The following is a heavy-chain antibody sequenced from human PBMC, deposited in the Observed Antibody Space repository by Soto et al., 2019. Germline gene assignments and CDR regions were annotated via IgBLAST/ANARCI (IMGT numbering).Heavy chain of an antibody. CDR2: ISGSGGST. CDR3: AKDLNVQLWPYYYYGMDV. CDR1: GFTFSSYA. Sequence: GGSLRLSCAASGFTFSSYAMSWVRQAPGKGLEWVSAISGSGGSTYYADSVKGRFTISRDNSKNTLYLQMNSLRAEDTAVYYCAKDLNVQLWPYYYYGMDVWGQGTTVTVSS. J-gene: IGHJ6*02. V-gene: IGHV3-23*01. D-gene: IGHD5-18*01.